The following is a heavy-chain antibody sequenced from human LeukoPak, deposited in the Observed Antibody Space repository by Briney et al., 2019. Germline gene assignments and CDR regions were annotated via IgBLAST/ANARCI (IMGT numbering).Heavy chain of an antibody. CDR1: EFTFSAYA. CDR3: VRGGWRIIETGGDS. CDR2: ISPTGSTM. J-gene: IGHJ4*02. Sequence: QAGGSLRLSCATSEFTFSAYAMNWVRQAPGKGLEWVGYISPTGSTMFYAGSVKGRFTISRDNADNSLYLQMKSLRVEDTAMYYCVRGGWRIIETGGDSWGQGTLVTVSS. D-gene: IGHD2-15*01. V-gene: IGHV3-48*04.